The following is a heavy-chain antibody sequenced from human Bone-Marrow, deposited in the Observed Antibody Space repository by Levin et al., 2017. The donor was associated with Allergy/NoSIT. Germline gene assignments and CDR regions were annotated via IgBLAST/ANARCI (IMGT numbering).Heavy chain of an antibody. CDR3: AKDLSSSWYWNFDY. D-gene: IGHD6-13*01. CDR2: ISYDGINK. CDR1: GFTFSRYG. Sequence: LSLTCAASGFTFSRYGIHWVRQAPGKGLEWVAVISYDGINKYYADSVKGRFTISRDNAKNTLYMQMNSLRAEDTAGYYCAKDLSSSWYWNFDYWGEGTLVTVSS. V-gene: IGHV3-30*18. J-gene: IGHJ4*02.